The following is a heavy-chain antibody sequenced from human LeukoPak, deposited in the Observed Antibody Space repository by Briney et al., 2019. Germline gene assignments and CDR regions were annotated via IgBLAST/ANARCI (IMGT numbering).Heavy chain of an antibody. D-gene: IGHD5-18*01. Sequence: PSETLSLTCTVSGGSISSYYWSWIRQPPGKGLEWIGYIYYSGSTNYNPSLKSRVTISLDTSKNQFSLKLSSVTAADTAVYYCARGGRGGYSYGSDYWGQGTLVTVSS. CDR1: GGSISSYY. CDR2: IYYSGST. V-gene: IGHV4-59*01. CDR3: ARGGRGGYSYGSDY. J-gene: IGHJ4*02.